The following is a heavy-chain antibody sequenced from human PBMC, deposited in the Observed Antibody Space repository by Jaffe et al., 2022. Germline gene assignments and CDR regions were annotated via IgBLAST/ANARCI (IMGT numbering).Heavy chain of an antibody. J-gene: IGHJ4*02. CDR1: GFTFSSSA. V-gene: IGHV3-23*01. D-gene: IGHD3-10*01. CDR3: AKDMGRLDY. Sequence: EVQLLESGGGLVQPGGSLRLSCAASGFTFSSSAMSWVRQAPGKGLEWVSGVSGSDVNVDSTYYADSVKGRFTISRDNSMNTLYLQMNRLRAEDTAVYYCAKDMGRLDYWGQGTLVTVSS. CDR2: VSGSDVNVDST.